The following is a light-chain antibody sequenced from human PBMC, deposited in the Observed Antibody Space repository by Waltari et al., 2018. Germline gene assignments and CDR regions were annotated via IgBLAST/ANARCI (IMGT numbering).Light chain of an antibody. CDR1: SSDVGGYNY. CDR3: SSYAGYSAVV. CDR2: DVS. Sequence: QSALTQPASVSGSPGQSITISCTGTSSDVGGYNYVSWYQHHPGKAPKLIIYDVSRWPSGVSNRFSGSKSGNTASLTISGVQAEDDADYYCSSYAGYSAVVFGGGTKVTVL. V-gene: IGLV2-14*03. J-gene: IGLJ2*01.